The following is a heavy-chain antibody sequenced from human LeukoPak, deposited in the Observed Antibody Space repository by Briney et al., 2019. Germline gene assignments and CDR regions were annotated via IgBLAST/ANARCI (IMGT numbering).Heavy chain of an antibody. CDR3: ARQRTSAIDWFDP. D-gene: IGHD1-1*01. J-gene: IGHJ5*02. V-gene: IGHV4-39*01. Sequence: SETLSLTCIVSGGSISSSSYYWGWIRQPPGKGLEWIGSIYYSGSTYYNPSLKSRVTISVDTSKNQFSLKLRSVTAADTAVYYCARQRTSAIDWFDPWGQGTLVTVSS. CDR1: GGSISSSSYY. CDR2: IYYSGST.